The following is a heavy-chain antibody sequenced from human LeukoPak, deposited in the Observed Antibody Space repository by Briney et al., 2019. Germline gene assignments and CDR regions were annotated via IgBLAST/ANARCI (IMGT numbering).Heavy chain of an antibody. J-gene: IGHJ3*02. V-gene: IGHV4-61*01. CDR3: ARQTKQLRLSAFDI. CDR1: GYSISSGYY. Sequence: PSETLSLTCTVSGYSISSGYYWGWIRQPPGKGLEWIGYIYYSGSTNYNPSLKSRVTISVDTSKNQFSLKLSSVTAADTAVYYCARQTKQLRLSAFDIWGQGTMVTVSS. CDR2: IYYSGST. D-gene: IGHD6-6*01.